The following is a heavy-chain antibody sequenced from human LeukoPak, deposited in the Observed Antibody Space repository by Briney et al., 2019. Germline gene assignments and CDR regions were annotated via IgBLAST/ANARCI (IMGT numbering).Heavy chain of an antibody. V-gene: IGHV3-30*04. D-gene: IGHD6-19*01. CDR2: ISYDGSNK. CDR1: GFTFSSYA. Sequence: GRSLRLSCAASGFTFSSYAMHWVRQAPGKGLEWVAVISYDGSNKYYADSVKGRFTISRDNSKNTLYLQMNSLRAEDTAVYYCARDGVAVAGRGDNWFDPWAREPWSPSPQ. CDR3: ARDGVAVAGRGDNWFDP. J-gene: IGHJ5*02.